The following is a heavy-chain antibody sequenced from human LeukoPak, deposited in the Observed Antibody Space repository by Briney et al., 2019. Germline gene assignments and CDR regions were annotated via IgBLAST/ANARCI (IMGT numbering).Heavy chain of an antibody. CDR1: GYTFSGYY. V-gene: IGHV1-2*06. J-gene: IGHJ4*02. Sequence: ASVKVSCKASGYTFSGYYMHWVRQAPGQGLEWMGRINPNSGGTNYAQKFQGRVTMTRDTSISTVYMELSRLRSDDTAVYYCARVGYYESSGYYEYWGQGTLVTVSS. CDR3: ARVGYYESSGYYEY. D-gene: IGHD3-22*01. CDR2: INPNSGGT.